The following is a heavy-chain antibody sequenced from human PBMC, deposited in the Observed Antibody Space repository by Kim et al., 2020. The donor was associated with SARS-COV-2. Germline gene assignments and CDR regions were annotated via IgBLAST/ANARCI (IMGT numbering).Heavy chain of an antibody. CDR1: GGSISSGDYY. J-gene: IGHJ4*02. Sequence: SETLSLTCTVSGGSISSGDYYWSWIRQPPGKGLEWIGYIYYSGSTYYNPSLKSRVTISVDTSKNQFSLKLSSVTAADTAVYYCARAPEYYDFWSGYYSYGSGSSDFDYWGQGTLVTVSS. CDR3: ARAPEYYDFWSGYYSYGSGSSDFDY. D-gene: IGHD3-3*01. V-gene: IGHV4-30-4*01. CDR2: IYYSGST.